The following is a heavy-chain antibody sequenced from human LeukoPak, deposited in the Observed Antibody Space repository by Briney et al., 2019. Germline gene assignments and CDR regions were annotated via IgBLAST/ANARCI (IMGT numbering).Heavy chain of an antibody. J-gene: IGHJ5*02. CDR2: ISGDGGTT. CDR1: GFTFNDYA. CDR3: ASEDYDILTGPYPNH. V-gene: IGHV3-43*02. D-gene: IGHD3-9*01. Sequence: PGGSLRLSCAASGFTFNDYAMHWVRQAPGKGLEWVSLISGDGGTTFYADSVKGRFTISRDNAKNSLYLQMNSLRAEDTAVYYCASEDYDILTGPYPNHWGQGTLVTVSS.